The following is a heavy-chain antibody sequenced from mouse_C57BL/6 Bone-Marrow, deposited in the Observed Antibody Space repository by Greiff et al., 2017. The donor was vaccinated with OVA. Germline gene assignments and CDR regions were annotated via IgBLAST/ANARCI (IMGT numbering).Heavy chain of an antibody. V-gene: IGHV1-9*01. CDR2: ILPGSGCT. CDR1: GYTFTGYW. CDR3: ARDPHFYYGSSYDYFDY. D-gene: IGHD1-1*01. J-gene: IGHJ2*01. Sequence: VQLQQSGAELMKPGASVKLSCKASGYTFTGYWIEWVKQRPGHGLEWIGEILPGSGCTNYNEKFKGKATLTADTSSNTSYMQLISLTTEDSAIYYCARDPHFYYGSSYDYFDYWGQGTTLTVSA.